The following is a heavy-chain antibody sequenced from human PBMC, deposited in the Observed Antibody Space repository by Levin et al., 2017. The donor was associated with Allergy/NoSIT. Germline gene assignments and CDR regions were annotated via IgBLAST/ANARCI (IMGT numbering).Heavy chain of an antibody. Sequence: TGGSLRLSCSASGFTFSTAWMNWVRQSPGKGLEWVGRIKSKPDGGTTDYAAPVRGRFTISRDDSRNTLYLQMNSLKTDDTAIYYCTSDFLYHYMGVWGKGATVAVSS. CDR2: IKSKPDGGTT. V-gene: IGHV3-15*01. J-gene: IGHJ6*03. CDR3: TSDFLYHYMGV. CDR1: GFTFSTAW. D-gene: IGHD3/OR15-3a*01.